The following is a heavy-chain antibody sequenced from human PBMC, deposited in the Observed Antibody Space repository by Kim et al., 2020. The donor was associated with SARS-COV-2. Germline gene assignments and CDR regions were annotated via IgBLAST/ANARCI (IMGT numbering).Heavy chain of an antibody. CDR3: ARLKSWFGELSYGMDV. V-gene: IGHV5-51*01. Sequence: GESLKISCKGSGYSFTSYWIGWVRQMPGKGLEWRGIIYPGDSDTRYSPSFQGQVTISADKSISTAYLQWSSLKASDTAMYYCARLKSWFGELSYGMDVWGQGTTVTVSS. D-gene: IGHD3-10*01. J-gene: IGHJ6*02. CDR2: IYPGDSDT. CDR1: GYSFTSYW.